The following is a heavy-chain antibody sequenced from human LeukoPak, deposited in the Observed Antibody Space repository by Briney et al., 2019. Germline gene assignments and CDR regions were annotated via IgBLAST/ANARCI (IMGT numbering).Heavy chain of an antibody. V-gene: IGHV4-4*02. D-gene: IGHD4-17*01. J-gene: IGHJ4*02. CDR1: GGSISSSNW. Sequence: SETLSLTCAISGGSISSSNWWTWVRPPPGKGLEWVGEIYLRGNTNYNPSLESRVTISVDESKIQLSLRLESVTAADTAVYYCARGTITTVTDSWGPGTLVTVSS. CDR2: IYLRGNT. CDR3: ARGTITTVTDS.